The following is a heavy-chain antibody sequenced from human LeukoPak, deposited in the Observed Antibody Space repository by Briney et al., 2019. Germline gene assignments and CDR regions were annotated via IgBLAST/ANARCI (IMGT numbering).Heavy chain of an antibody. V-gene: IGHV1-2*06. D-gene: IGHD5-18*01. CDR1: GYSFTGYY. J-gene: IGHJ4*02. Sequence: ASVKVSCKTSGYSFTGYYIHWVRQAPGQGLEWMGRINPNSGGPNYGQKFQGTVTMTRDTSISTAYLELSNLRSDDTTAYYCVRGYSYGFYFDYWGQGSLVTVSS. CDR2: INPNSGGP. CDR3: VRGYSYGFYFDY.